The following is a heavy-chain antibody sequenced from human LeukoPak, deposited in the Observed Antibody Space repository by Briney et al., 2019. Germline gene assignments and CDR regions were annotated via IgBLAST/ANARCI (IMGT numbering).Heavy chain of an antibody. D-gene: IGHD3-9*01. CDR1: GFTFSSYG. CDR2: ISSSGSTI. V-gene: IGHV3-48*04. Sequence: PGGSLRLSCAASGFTFSSYGMSWVRQAPGKGLEWVSYISSSGSTIYYADSVKGRFTISRDNAKNSLYLQMNSLRAEDTAVYYCARRYVLRYFDWSPIDYWGQGTLVTVSS. J-gene: IGHJ4*02. CDR3: ARRYVLRYFDWSPIDY.